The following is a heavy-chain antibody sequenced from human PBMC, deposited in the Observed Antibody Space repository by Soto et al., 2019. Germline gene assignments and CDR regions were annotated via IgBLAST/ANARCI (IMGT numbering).Heavy chain of an antibody. J-gene: IGHJ5*02. CDR1: GFTFSNYW. CDR2: IKQDGSEN. CDR3: ARDHVVSRNWFDP. Sequence: GGSLRLSCAASGFTFSNYWMTWVRQAPGKGLEWVANIKQDGSENFYVDSVKGRFTIPRDNAKNSLYLQMNSLRAEDTAVYYCARDHVVSRNWFDPWGQGTLVTVSS. V-gene: IGHV3-7*01. D-gene: IGHD2-21*01.